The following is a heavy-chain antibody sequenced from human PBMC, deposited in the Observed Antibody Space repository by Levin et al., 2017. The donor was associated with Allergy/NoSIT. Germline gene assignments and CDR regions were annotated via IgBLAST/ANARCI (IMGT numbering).Heavy chain of an antibody. V-gene: IGHV3-48*01. CDR3: ARLLRRDGYLHDY. Sequence: PGGSLRLSCAASGFTFSTYNMNWVRQAPGKGLEWVSYISSSSGTIYYADSVKGRFTISRDNAKNSLYLQMNSLRAEDTAVYYCARLLRRDGYLHDYWGQGTLVTVSS. J-gene: IGHJ4*02. CDR1: GFTFSTYN. CDR2: ISSSSGTI. D-gene: IGHD5-24*01.